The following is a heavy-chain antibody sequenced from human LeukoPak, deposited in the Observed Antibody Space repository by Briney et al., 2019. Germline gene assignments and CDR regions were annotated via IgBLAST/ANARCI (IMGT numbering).Heavy chain of an antibody. V-gene: IGHV3-23*01. CDR2: ISGSGGST. D-gene: IGHD4-17*01. CDR1: GFTFSSYA. J-gene: IGHJ6*03. CDR3: ARDPYNPGDYGDYVSDHIPDYYYYMDV. Sequence: PGGSLRLSCAASGFTFSSYAMSWVRQAPGKGLEWVSAISGSGGSTYYADSVKGRFTISRDNSKNTLYLQMNSLRAEDTAVYYCARDPYNPGDYGDYVSDHIPDYYYYMDVWGKGTTVTVSS.